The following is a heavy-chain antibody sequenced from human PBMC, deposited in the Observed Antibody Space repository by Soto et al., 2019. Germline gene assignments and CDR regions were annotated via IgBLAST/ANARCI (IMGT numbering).Heavy chain of an antibody. Sequence: EVQLLESGGGLVQPGGSLRLSCAASGFTFSSYAMRWVRKAPGKGLEWVSAISGSGDSTYYADSVKGRFTTSRDNSKNTLYLHMNSLRAEDTAVYYCARRGSGSYYAYWGQGTLVTVSS. CDR2: ISGSGDST. CDR3: ARRGSGSYYAY. CDR1: GFTFSSYA. J-gene: IGHJ4*02. V-gene: IGHV3-23*01. D-gene: IGHD1-26*01.